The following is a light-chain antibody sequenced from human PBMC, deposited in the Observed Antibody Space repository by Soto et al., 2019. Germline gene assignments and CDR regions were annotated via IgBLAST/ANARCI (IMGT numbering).Light chain of an antibody. CDR2: ATS. J-gene: IGLJ1*01. Sequence: QAVVTQEPSLTVSPGGTVTLTCGSSTGAVTSGHYPYWIQQKPGQAPSTLIYATSNKHSWTPARFSGSLLGGKAALTLSGAQPEDEADYYCLLSYSGIDVFGTGTQLTVL. CDR1: TGAVTSGHY. CDR3: LLSYSGIDV. V-gene: IGLV7-46*01.